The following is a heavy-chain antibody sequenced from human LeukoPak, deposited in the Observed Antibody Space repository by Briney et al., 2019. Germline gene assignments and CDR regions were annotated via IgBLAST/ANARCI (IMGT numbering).Heavy chain of an antibody. V-gene: IGHV1-46*01. D-gene: IGHD4-17*01. J-gene: IGHJ6*03. CDR1: GYTFTSDY. Sequence: ASVKVSCKASGYTFTSDYMHWVRQAPGRGLEWMGIINPSGSSTSYAQKFQGRVTMTRDMSTSTVYMELSSLRSEDTAVYYCARSPYTVTMDYYYYYMDVWGKGTTVTASS. CDR3: ARSPYTVTMDYYYYYMDV. CDR2: INPSGSST.